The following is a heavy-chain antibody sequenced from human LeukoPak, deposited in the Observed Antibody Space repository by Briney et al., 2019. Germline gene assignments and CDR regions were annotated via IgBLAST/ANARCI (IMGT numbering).Heavy chain of an antibody. CDR3: ARSGTAMVSRAFDI. J-gene: IGHJ3*02. Sequence: SVKVSCKASGGTFSSYAISWVRQAPGQGLEWMGGIIPIFGTANYAQKFQGRVTITADESTSTAYMELSSLRSEDTAVYYCARSGTAMVSRAFDIWGQGTMVTVSS. CDR1: GGTFSSYA. CDR2: IIPIFGTA. V-gene: IGHV1-69*01. D-gene: IGHD5-18*01.